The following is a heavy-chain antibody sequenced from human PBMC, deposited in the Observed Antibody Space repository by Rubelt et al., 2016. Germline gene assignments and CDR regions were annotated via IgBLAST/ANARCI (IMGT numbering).Heavy chain of an antibody. Sequence: QLQLQESGPGLVKPSETLSLTCTVSGGSISSSSYYWGWIRQPPGKGLEWIGSIYYSGSTYYNPSLKSRVTLSVVTSKNQFSLKLSSVTAADTAVYYCARAYYYGSGSYFPVDYWGQGTLVTVSS. CDR2: IYYSGST. CDR3: ARAYYYGSGSYFPVDY. D-gene: IGHD3-10*01. J-gene: IGHJ4*02. CDR1: GGSISSSSYY. V-gene: IGHV4-39*07.